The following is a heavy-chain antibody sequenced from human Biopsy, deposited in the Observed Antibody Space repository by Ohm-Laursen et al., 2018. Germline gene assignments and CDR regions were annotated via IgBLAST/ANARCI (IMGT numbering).Heavy chain of an antibody. Sequence: SGTLSLTCAVSGGSISSFYWTWIRQPPGKGPEWIGDISDSGSTNYKPSLKSRVIISVDTSKNQFSLNLSFVTAADTAVYYCARRGSGGRSFDHWGQGTLVTVSS. J-gene: IGHJ4*02. D-gene: IGHD2-15*01. V-gene: IGHV4-59*08. CDR1: GGSISSFY. CDR3: ARRGSGGRSFDH. CDR2: ISDSGST.